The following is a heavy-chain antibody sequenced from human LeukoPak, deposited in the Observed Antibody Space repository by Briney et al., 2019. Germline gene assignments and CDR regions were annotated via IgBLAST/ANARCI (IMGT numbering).Heavy chain of an antibody. CDR2: INPSGGST. CDR3: ARGSSGYLEYFQH. CDR1: GYTFTSYY. J-gene: IGHJ1*01. Sequence: ASVKVSCKASGYTFTSYYMHWVRQAPGQGLEWMGIINPSGGSTSYAQKFQGRVTMTRDMSTSTVYMELSSLRSEDTAVYYCARGSSGYLEYFQHWGQGTLVTVSP. V-gene: IGHV1-46*01. D-gene: IGHD6-19*01.